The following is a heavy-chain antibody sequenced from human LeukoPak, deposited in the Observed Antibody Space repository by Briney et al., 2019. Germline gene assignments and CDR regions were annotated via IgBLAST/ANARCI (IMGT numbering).Heavy chain of an antibody. CDR3: ARADGSYCQVFDY. D-gene: IGHD1-26*01. CDR2: IKQDGSEK. V-gene: IGHV3-7*01. Sequence: GSLRLSCAASGFTFSSYWMSWVRQAPGKGLEWVANIKQDGSEKYYVDSVKGRFTISRDNAKNSLYLQMNSLRAEDTAVYYCARADGSYCQVFDYWGQGTLVTVSS. CDR1: GFTFSSYW. J-gene: IGHJ4*02.